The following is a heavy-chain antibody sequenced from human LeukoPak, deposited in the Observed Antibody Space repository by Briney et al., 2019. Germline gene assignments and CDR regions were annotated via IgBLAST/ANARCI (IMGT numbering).Heavy chain of an antibody. CDR2: ITRSSRSI. V-gene: IGHV3-21*01. CDR3: ARHISSTVVTPGYFDY. CDR1: GFTFSSHN. Sequence: GESLRLSCAASGFTFSSHNMNWVRQAPGKGLEWVSSITRSSRSIFYADSVKGRFTISRDNAKNSLYLQMNSLRAEDTAVYYCARHISSTVVTPGYFDYWGQGTLVTVSS. D-gene: IGHD4-23*01. J-gene: IGHJ4*02.